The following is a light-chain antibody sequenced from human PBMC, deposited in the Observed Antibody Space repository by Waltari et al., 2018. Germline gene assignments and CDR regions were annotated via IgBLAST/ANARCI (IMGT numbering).Light chain of an antibody. CDR2: ARA. CDR1: QDISSY. Sequence: IQLTQSPSSLSASVGDRVTITCRASQDISSYLAWYQQKPGKAPKLLIYARATLLTGVPSRFSGSGFGTDFTLTISSLQPEDFATYYCQQVNSYPFTFGPGTTVDFK. V-gene: IGKV1-9*01. J-gene: IGKJ3*01. CDR3: QQVNSYPFT.